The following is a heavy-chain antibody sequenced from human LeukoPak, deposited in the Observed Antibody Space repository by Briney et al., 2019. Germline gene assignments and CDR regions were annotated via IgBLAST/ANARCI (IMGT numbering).Heavy chain of an antibody. CDR2: IIPIFGTA. V-gene: IGHV1-69*13. CDR1: GGTFSSYA. Sequence: ASVEVSCKASGGTFSSYAISWVRQAPGQGLEWMGGIIPIFGTANYAQKFQGRVTITADESTSTAYMELSSLRSEDTAVYYCARDLYCSGGSCYSTRWFDPWGQGTLVTVSS. CDR3: ARDLYCSGGSCYSTRWFDP. D-gene: IGHD2-15*01. J-gene: IGHJ5*02.